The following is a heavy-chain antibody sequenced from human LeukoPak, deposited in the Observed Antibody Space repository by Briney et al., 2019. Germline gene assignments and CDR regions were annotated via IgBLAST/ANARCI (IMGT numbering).Heavy chain of an antibody. CDR2: ISYDGSNK. D-gene: IGHD1-14*01. CDR1: GFTFSSYW. Sequence: PGGSLRLSCAASGFTFSSYWMSWVRQAPGKGLEWVAVISYDGSNKYYADSVKGRFTISRDNSKNTLYLQMNSLRAEDTAVYYCASLTGWHFDYWGQGTLVTVSS. J-gene: IGHJ4*02. CDR3: ASLTGWHFDY. V-gene: IGHV3-30*03.